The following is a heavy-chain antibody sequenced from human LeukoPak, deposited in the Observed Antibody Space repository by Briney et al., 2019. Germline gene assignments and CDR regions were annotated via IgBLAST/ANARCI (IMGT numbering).Heavy chain of an antibody. CDR2: INSDGSST. V-gene: IGHV3-74*01. CDR1: GFTFSSYW. CDR3: ARGDYYDSSGYYVTFDY. Sequence: GGSLRLSCAASGFTFSSYWMHRVRQAPGKGLVWVSRINSDGSSTSYADSVKGRFTISRDNAKNTLYLQMNSLRAEDTAVYYCARGDYYDSSGYYVTFDYWGQGTLVTVSS. J-gene: IGHJ4*02. D-gene: IGHD3-22*01.